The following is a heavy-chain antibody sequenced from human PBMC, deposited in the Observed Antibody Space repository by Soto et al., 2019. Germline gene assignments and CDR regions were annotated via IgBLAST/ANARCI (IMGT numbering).Heavy chain of an antibody. J-gene: IGHJ5*01. CDR1: GGSISSSSYY. CDR3: AKGTTTEKVDS. V-gene: IGHV4-39*01. Sequence: PSETLSLTCTVSGGSISSSSYYWGWIRQPPGKGLEWIGSIFYSGSTYYNPSLKSRVTISVDTSKNQFSLKLTSVTAADAGMYYCAKGTTTEKVDSWGHGILVTVSS. CDR2: IFYSGST. D-gene: IGHD1-1*01.